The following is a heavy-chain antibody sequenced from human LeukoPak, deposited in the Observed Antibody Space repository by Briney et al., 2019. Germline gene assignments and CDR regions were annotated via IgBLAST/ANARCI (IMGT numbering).Heavy chain of an antibody. V-gene: IGHV3-23*01. Sequence: GGSLRLSCAASGFTFSSYAMSWVRPAPGKGPEWVSVISGSGGSTYYADSVKGRFTISRDNSKNTLYLQMNSLRAEDTAVYYCAKDRIVGTIGRAFDIWGQGTMVTVSS. CDR1: GFTFSSYA. D-gene: IGHD1-26*01. J-gene: IGHJ3*02. CDR2: ISGSGGST. CDR3: AKDRIVGTIGRAFDI.